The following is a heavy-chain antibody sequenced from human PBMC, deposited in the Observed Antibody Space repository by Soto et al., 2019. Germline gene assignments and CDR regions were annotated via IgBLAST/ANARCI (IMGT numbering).Heavy chain of an antibody. CDR1: GDSMAISDFL. CDR2: IYKSGLA. D-gene: IGHD2-21*01. CDR3: ARPLYAHRAFVV. V-gene: IGHV4-39*01. Sequence: SETLSLTCTVSGDSMAISDFLWSWLRQPPGKGLEWIGGIYKSGLADYNPSLSRRASVSVDTSRNQRFLNLTSLTAADSGICHCARPLYAHRAFVVWAQGELVNTSS. J-gene: IGHJ4*01.